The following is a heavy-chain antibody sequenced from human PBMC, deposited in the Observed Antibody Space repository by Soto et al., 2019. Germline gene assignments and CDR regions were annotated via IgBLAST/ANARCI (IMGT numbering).Heavy chain of an antibody. Sequence: ASVKVSCKASGYTFTGYYMHWVRQAPGQGLEWMGWINPNSGGTNYAQKFQGWVTMTRDTSISTAYMELSRLRSDDTAVYYCARGSTFTSYYFDYWGQGTLVTVSS. D-gene: IGHD2-15*01. V-gene: IGHV1-2*04. CDR3: ARGSTFTSYYFDY. J-gene: IGHJ4*02. CDR1: GYTFTGYY. CDR2: INPNSGGT.